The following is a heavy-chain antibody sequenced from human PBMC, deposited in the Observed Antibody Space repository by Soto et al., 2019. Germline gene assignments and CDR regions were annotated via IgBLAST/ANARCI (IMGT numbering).Heavy chain of an antibody. D-gene: IGHD5-12*01. Sequence: QVKLVQSGAEVKKPGASVKVSCKASGYTFTSYAMPWVRQAPGQRLEWMGWINAGNGNTKYSQKFQGRVTITRDTSASTAYIELSSLRAEDTAVYYCARDVREYGGYGWVDYWGQGTLVTVSS. J-gene: IGHJ4*02. CDR2: INAGNGNT. CDR3: ARDVREYGGYGWVDY. CDR1: GYTFTSYA. V-gene: IGHV1-3*01.